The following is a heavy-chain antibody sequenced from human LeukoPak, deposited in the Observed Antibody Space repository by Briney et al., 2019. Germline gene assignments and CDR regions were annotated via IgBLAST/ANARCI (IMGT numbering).Heavy chain of an antibody. Sequence: ASVKVSCKASGYTFTSYGISWVRQAPGQGLEWMGWISACNGNTNYAQKLQGRVTMTTDTSTSTAYMELRSLRSDDTAVYYCARYYYDSSGYWSPDYWGQGTLVTVSS. D-gene: IGHD3-22*01. CDR3: ARYYYDSSGYWSPDY. CDR2: ISACNGNT. J-gene: IGHJ4*02. V-gene: IGHV1-18*01. CDR1: GYTFTSYG.